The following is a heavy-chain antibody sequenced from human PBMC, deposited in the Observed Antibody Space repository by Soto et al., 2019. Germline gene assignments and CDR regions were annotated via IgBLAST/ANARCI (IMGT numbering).Heavy chain of an antibody. Sequence: GESLKISCDASGYRFTDYWIAWVRQLPGKGLEWMGIIFPGDSDTRYSPSFHGQVTISADKSLSTAYLQWSGLKASDTAMYYCARHHSGYDIDYWGQGTLVTVSS. CDR3: ARHHSGYDIDY. V-gene: IGHV5-51*01. CDR2: IFPGDSDT. J-gene: IGHJ4*02. D-gene: IGHD5-12*01. CDR1: GYRFTDYW.